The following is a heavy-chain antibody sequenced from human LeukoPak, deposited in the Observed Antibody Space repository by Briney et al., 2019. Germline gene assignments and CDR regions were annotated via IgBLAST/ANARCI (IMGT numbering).Heavy chain of an antibody. CDR2: IRSKAYGGTT. CDR1: GFTFGDYA. J-gene: IGHJ1*01. CDR3: TDSSSWYYFQH. Sequence: PGGSLRLSCTASGFTFGDYAMSWVRQAPGKGLEWVGFIRSKAYGGTTEYAASVKGRFTISRDDSKSIAYLQMNSLKTEDTAVYYCTDSSSWYYFQHWGQGTLVTVSS. D-gene: IGHD6-13*01. V-gene: IGHV3-49*04.